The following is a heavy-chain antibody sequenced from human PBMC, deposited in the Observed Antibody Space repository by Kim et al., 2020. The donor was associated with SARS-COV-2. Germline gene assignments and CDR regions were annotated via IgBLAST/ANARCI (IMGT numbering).Heavy chain of an antibody. CDR3: ARDTAAAMDV. CDR2: T. V-gene: IGHV3-72*01. J-gene: IGHJ6*02. Sequence: TTYAPVVKGGCTVSRDDSGNSLYLQMNSLKTEDTAVYYCARDTAAAMDVWGQGTTVTVSS. D-gene: IGHD6-25*01.